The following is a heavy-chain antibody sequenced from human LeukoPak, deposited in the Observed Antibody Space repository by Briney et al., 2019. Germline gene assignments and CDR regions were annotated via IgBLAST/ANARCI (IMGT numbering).Heavy chain of an antibody. V-gene: IGHV1-69*06. Sequence: ASVKVSCKASGGTFSSYAISWVRQAPGQGLEWMGGIIPIFGTANYAQKFQGRVTITADKSTSTAYMELSSLRSEDTAVYYCALERRGFGESKLDYWGQGTLVTVSS. D-gene: IGHD3-10*01. CDR1: GGTFSSYA. CDR3: ALERRGFGESKLDY. J-gene: IGHJ4*02. CDR2: IIPIFGTA.